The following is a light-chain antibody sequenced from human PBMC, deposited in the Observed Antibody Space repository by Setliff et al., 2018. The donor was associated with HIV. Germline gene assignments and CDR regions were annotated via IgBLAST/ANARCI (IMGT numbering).Light chain of an antibody. CDR2: EVS. J-gene: IGLJ1*01. CDR1: SSDVGAYSL. Sequence: QSALTQPASVSGSPGQSITISCTGTSSDVGAYSLVSWYQQHPGKAPKLMIYEVSNRLSGVSNRFSASKSGNTASLTVSGLQAEDEADYYCSSYAGSNNVFGTGTKAPS. CDR3: SSYAGSNNV. V-gene: IGLV2-14*01.